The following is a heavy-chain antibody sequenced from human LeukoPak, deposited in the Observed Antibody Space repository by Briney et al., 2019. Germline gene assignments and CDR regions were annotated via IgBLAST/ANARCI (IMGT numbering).Heavy chain of an antibody. Sequence: PSETPSLTCTVSGGSISSGSYYWSWIRQPAGKGLEWIGRIYTSGSTNYNPSLKSRVTISVDTSKNQFSLKLSSVTAADTAVYYCARGDYDFWSGYPDYWGQGTLVTVSS. CDR2: IYTSGST. CDR3: ARGDYDFWSGYPDY. V-gene: IGHV4-61*02. J-gene: IGHJ4*02. CDR1: GGSISSGSYY. D-gene: IGHD3-3*01.